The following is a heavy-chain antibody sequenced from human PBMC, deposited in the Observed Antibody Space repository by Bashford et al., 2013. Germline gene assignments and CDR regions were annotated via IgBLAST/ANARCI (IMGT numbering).Heavy chain of an antibody. CDR2: LLPVEA. D-gene: IGHD4-23*01. CDR1: GGSISSYY. V-gene: IGHV4-59*08. Sequence: SETLSLTCIVSGGSISSYYWSWIRAAPREGTGVDWGYLLPVEAFKYNPSLKSRVTISVGTSKTQFFLRLSSVTAADTAVYFCARSKVEISMDGFDIWGQGTMVTVSS. CDR3: ARSKVEISMDGFDI. J-gene: IGHJ3*02.